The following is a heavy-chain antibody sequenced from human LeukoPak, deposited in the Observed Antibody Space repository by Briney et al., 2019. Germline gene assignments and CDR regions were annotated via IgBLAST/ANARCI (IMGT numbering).Heavy chain of an antibody. Sequence: ASVKVSCKASGYTVTGYYMHWVRQAPGQGLEWMGWINPNSGGTNYAQKFQGRVTMTRDTSISTAYMELSRLRSDDTAVYYCARSTYPIWAFDIWGQGTMVTVSS. CDR3: ARSTYPIWAFDI. CDR2: INPNSGGT. CDR1: GYTVTGYY. D-gene: IGHD2-2*01. V-gene: IGHV1-2*02. J-gene: IGHJ3*02.